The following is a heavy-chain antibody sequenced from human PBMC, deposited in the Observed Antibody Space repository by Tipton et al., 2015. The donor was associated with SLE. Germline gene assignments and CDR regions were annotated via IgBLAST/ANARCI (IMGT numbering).Heavy chain of an antibody. CDR3: AREGPARNNRFDP. J-gene: IGHJ5*02. CDR2: ISDGGDST. V-gene: IGHV3-23*01. CDR1: GFTFSNYA. D-gene: IGHD2-2*01. Sequence: LSLTCAASGFTFSNYAMSWLRQAPGKGLEWVSSISDGGDSTYYADSVKGRFTTSRDNSENTLYQQANSLRAEDTAVYYCAREGPARNNRFDPWGQGTLVTVSS.